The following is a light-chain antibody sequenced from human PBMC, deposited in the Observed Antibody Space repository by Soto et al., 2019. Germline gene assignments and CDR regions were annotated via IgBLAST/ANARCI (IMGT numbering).Light chain of an antibody. J-gene: IGKJ1*01. CDR1: HSVSSSY. Sequence: VLTKSPGPLSQSPGARAALFGKNSHSVSSSYLAWSQQQPGQAPWLVVEGASSRATGIPGRFSGSGSGTDFTLTISRLEPEDFAVYYCQQYGSSPQTFGQGTKVDIK. CDR2: GAS. CDR3: QQYGSSPQT. V-gene: IGKV3-20*01.